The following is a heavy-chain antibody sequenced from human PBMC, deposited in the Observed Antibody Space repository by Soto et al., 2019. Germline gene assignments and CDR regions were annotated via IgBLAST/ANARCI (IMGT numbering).Heavy chain of an antibody. D-gene: IGHD6-19*01. Sequence: QVQLVESGGCVVQPGRSLRLSCAAYGFTFSSYGMHWVRQAPGKGLEWVAVISYDGSNKYYADSVKGRFTISRDNSKNTLYLQMNSLRAEDTAVYYCARSVGGWTFDYWGQGTLVTVSS. CDR2: ISYDGSNK. J-gene: IGHJ4*02. V-gene: IGHV3-30*03. CDR1: GFTFSSYG. CDR3: ARSVGGWTFDY.